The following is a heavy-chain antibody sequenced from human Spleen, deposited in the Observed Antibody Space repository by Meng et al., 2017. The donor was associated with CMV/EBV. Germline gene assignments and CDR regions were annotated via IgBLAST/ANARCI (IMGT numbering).Heavy chain of an antibody. CDR2: INPHNGVT. V-gene: IGHV1-2*02. CDR1: GYTFTDLY. J-gene: IGHJ6*02. CDR3: ARRDDSWGGYSHYYGMDV. D-gene: IGHD3-3*01. Sequence: ASVKVSCKASGYTFTDLYIHWVRQAPGQGLEWMGCINPHNGVTNYTQKFQGRFTMTRDTSINTAYMELSRLRSDDTAVYYWARRDDSWGGYSHYYGMDVWGQGTLVTVSS.